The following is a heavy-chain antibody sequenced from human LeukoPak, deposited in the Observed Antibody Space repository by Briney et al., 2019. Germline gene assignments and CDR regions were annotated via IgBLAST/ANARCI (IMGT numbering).Heavy chain of an antibody. CDR3: ARSSYDYGADALDI. CDR1: GGSISSGGYS. J-gene: IGHJ3*02. D-gene: IGHD3-10*01. CDR2: IYYSGST. V-gene: IGHV4-30-4*07. Sequence: SETLSLTCAVSGGSISSGGYSWSWIRQPPGKGLEWIGYIYYSGSTYYNPSLKSRVTISVDTSKNQFSLKLSSVTAADTAVYYCARSSYDYGADALDIWGQGTTVTVSS.